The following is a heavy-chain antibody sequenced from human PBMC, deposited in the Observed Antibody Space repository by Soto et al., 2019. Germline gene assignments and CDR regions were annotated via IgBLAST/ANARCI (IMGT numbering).Heavy chain of an antibody. D-gene: IGHD6-19*01. CDR1: GFTFSSYA. J-gene: IGHJ4*02. Sequence: EVQLLESGGGLVQPGGSLRLSCAASGFTFSSYAMNWVRQAPGKGLEWVSVISGNGGSTYYADSVKGRFTISRDNSKNTLYLQMNSQRAEDTAVYYCASRSSGWYFDYWGQGTLVTVSS. V-gene: IGHV3-23*01. CDR2: ISGNGGST. CDR3: ASRSSGWYFDY.